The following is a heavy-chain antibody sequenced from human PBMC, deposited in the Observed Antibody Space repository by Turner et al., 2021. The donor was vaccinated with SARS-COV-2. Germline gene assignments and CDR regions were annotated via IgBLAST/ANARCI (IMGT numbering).Heavy chain of an antibody. D-gene: IGHD2-2*02. CDR3: ARDCSSTNCYRSGFNY. CDR1: GFTFSNYW. V-gene: IGHV3-74*01. CDR2: INSDGSST. Sequence: EVQLVESGGGLVQPWGSLRLSCSASGFTFSNYWMHWVRQAPGKGLVWVSRINSDGSSTSYADSVKGRFTISRDNAKNTLYLQMNSLRAEDTAVYYCARDCSSTNCYRSGFNYWGQGTLVTVSS. J-gene: IGHJ4*02.